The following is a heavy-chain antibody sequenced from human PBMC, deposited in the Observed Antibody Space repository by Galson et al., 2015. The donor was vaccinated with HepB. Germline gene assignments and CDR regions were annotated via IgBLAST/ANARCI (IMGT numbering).Heavy chain of an antibody. D-gene: IGHD2-15*01. J-gene: IGHJ4*02. CDR2: ITYDGSKK. V-gene: IGHV3-30*18. Sequence: SLKLSCEASAFTFSSYDIHWVRQAPGKGLEWVGLITYDGSKKNYADYVKGRFTLTRDNSKNTMFLQMNSLRVEDTAIFYCAKVLAGQPDDALDYWGQGTLVTVSS. CDR1: AFTFSSYD. CDR3: AKVLAGQPDDALDY.